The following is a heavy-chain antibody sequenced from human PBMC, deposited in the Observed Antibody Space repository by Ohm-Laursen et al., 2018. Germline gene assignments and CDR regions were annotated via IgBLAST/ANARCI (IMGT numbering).Heavy chain of an antibody. CDR2: ISSSGENT. J-gene: IGHJ4*02. V-gene: IGHV3-23*01. CDR1: GFTFASFD. Sequence: SLRLSCAASGFTFASFDMSWVRQVPGKGQEWVSGISSSGENTNNADSVKGRFTISRDNSKNTLSLQMNSLRADDTAVYYCAKDSRRSSGWYYFDYWGQGTLVTVSS. CDR3: AKDSRRSSGWYYFDY. D-gene: IGHD6-19*01.